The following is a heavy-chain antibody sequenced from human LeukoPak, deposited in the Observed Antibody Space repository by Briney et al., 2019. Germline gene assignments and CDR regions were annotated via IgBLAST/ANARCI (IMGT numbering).Heavy chain of an antibody. CDR1: GFTVSSNY. J-gene: IGHJ6*03. V-gene: IGHV3-53*01. D-gene: IGHD6-19*01. Sequence: GGSLRLSCAASGFTVSSNYMTWVRQAPGKGLEWVSVIYSGGRTYYADSVKGRFTISRDNSKNTLDLQMNSLRAEDTAVYYCARGIGEQWMTQGGDYYYYYYMDVWGKGTTVTVSS. CDR3: ARGIGEQWMTQGGDYYYYYYMDV. CDR2: IYSGGRT.